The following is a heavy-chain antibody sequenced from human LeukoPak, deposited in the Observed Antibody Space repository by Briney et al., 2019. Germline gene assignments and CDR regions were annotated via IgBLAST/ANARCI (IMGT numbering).Heavy chain of an antibody. CDR2: IYPGDSDT. D-gene: IGHD3-22*01. V-gene: IGHV5-51*01. J-gene: IGHJ6*02. CDR1: GYSFTSYW. CDR3: ARGAGGYYDSSGSPRLYYYYGMDV. Sequence: GESLKISCKGSGYSFTSYWIGWVRQMPGKGLEWMGIIYPGDSDTRYSPSFQGQVTISADKSISTAYLQWSGLKASDTAMYYCARGAGGYYDSSGSPRLYYYYGMDVWGQGTTVTVSS.